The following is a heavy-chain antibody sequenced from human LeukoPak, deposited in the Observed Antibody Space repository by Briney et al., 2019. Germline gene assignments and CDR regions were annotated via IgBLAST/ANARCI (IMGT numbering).Heavy chain of an antibody. V-gene: IGHV3-13*01. Sequence: PGGSLRLSCAASGFTFSNYDMHWVRQVTGKGLEWVSHIGTGTDTHYSDSVEGRFTISRENAQNSLYLQMNNLRAGDTAVYYCARDRRADYGRNDDAFDVWGQGTTVTVSS. D-gene: IGHD4-23*01. J-gene: IGHJ3*01. CDR2: IGTGTDT. CDR1: GFTFSNYD. CDR3: ARDRRADYGRNDDAFDV.